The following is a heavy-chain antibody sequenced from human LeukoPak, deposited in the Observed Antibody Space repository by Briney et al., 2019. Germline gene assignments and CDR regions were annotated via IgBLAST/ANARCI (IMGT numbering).Heavy chain of an antibody. J-gene: IGHJ5*02. CDR3: ARDPRYCSGGSCYGYNWFDP. CDR2: INPNSGGA. CDR1: GYTFTGYY. Sequence: ASVKVSCKASGYTFTGYYMHWVRQAPGQGLEWMGWINPNSGGANYAQKFQGRVTMTRDTSISTAYMELSRLRSDDTAVYYCARDPRYCSGGSCYGYNWFDPWGQGTLVTASS. D-gene: IGHD2-15*01. V-gene: IGHV1-2*02.